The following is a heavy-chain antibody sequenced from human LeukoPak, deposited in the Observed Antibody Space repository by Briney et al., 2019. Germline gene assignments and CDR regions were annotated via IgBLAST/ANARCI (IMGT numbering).Heavy chain of an antibody. Sequence: SETLSPTCTVSGGSISSYYWSWIRQPAGKGLEWIGRIYTSGSTNYNPSLKSRVTMSVDTSKNQFSLKLSSVTAADTAVYYCARGPSPGPDSSGYYWVYNWFDPWGQGTLVTVSS. J-gene: IGHJ5*02. CDR2: IYTSGST. D-gene: IGHD3-22*01. CDR1: GGSISSYY. V-gene: IGHV4-4*07. CDR3: ARGPSPGPDSSGYYWVYNWFDP.